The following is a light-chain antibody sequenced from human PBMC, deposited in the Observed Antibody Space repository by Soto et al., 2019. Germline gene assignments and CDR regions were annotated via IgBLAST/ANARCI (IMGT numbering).Light chain of an antibody. CDR2: RNN. Sequence: QSVLTQPPSASGTPGQGVTISCSGSTSNIGSNYVYWYQQLPGTAPKLLIYRNNQRPSGVPDRFSGSKSGTSASLAISGLRSDDEADHFRATWDDSLNCFYVFGTGTK. CDR1: TSNIGSNY. J-gene: IGLJ1*01. V-gene: IGLV1-47*01. CDR3: ATWDDSLNCFYV.